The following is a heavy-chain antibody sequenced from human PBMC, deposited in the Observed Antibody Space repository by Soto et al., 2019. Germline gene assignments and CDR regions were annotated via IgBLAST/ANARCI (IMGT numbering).Heavy chain of an antibody. D-gene: IGHD6-6*01. CDR3: ARNTLVAPPQSPYYYYYGMDV. Sequence: TLSLTCTVSGGSISSSSYYWGWIRQPPGKGLEWIGSIYYSGSTYYSPSLKSRVTISVDTSKNQFSLKLSSVTAADTAVYYCARNTLVAPPQSPYYYYYGMDVWGQGTTVTVSS. J-gene: IGHJ6*02. CDR1: GGSISSSSYY. CDR2: IYYSGST. V-gene: IGHV4-39*01.